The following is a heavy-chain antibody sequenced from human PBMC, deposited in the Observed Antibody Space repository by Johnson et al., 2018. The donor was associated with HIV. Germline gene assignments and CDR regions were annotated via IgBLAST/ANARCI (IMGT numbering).Heavy chain of an antibody. CDR1: GFTFSNYA. CDR2: LRYDGSNH. Sequence: QMQLVESGGGLVQPGGSLRLSCAASGFTFSNYAVHSVRQAPGKGLEWVAFLRYDGSNHYYAESVKGRFTISRDNSKNTLYLHMNSLRAGDTAVYYCARGGAAAGGAFDIWGQGTMVTVSS. CDR3: ARGGAAAGGAFDI. V-gene: IGHV3-30*02. J-gene: IGHJ3*02. D-gene: IGHD6-13*01.